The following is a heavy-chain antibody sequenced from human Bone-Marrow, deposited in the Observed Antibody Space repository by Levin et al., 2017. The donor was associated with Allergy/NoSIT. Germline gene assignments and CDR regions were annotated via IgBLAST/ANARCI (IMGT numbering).Heavy chain of an antibody. J-gene: IGHJ4*02. Sequence: SETLSLTCTVSGGSISGGGYYWSWIRQHPGKGLEWIGYTYYSGNTYYNPSLKSRVIISVVTSKNQLSLKFTSVTVADTAVYYCARFNGYDCDDWGQGTLVTVAS. D-gene: IGHD5-12*01. V-gene: IGHV4-31*03. CDR3: ARFNGYDCDD. CDR1: GGSISGGGYY. CDR2: TYYSGNT.